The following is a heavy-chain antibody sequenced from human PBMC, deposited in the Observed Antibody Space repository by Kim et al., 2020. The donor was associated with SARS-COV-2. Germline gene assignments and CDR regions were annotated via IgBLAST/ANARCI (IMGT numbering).Heavy chain of an antibody. CDR3: ARGSSSWDNWYFDL. D-gene: IGHD6-13*01. J-gene: IGHJ2*01. Sequence: AQRLQGRVTMTTDTTTSTAYMELRSLRSDDTAVYYCARGSSSWDNWYFDLWGRGTLVTVSS. V-gene: IGHV1-18*01.